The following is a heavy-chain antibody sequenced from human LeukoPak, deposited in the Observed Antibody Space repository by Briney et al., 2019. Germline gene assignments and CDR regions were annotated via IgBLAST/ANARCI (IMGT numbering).Heavy chain of an antibody. CDR2: INPNSGGT. V-gene: IGHV1-2*02. D-gene: IGHD2-2*01. Sequence: ASVKVSCKASGYTFTGYYMHWVRQAPGQGLEWMGWINPNSGGTNYAQKFQGRVTMTRDTSISTAYMELSRLRSDDTAVYYCARDRIGVVPAAMYAFDIWAKGQWSPSLQ. J-gene: IGHJ3*02. CDR3: ARDRIGVVPAAMYAFDI. CDR1: GYTFTGYY.